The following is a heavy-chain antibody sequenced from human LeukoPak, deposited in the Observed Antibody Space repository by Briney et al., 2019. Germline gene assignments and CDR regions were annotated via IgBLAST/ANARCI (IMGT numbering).Heavy chain of an antibody. Sequence: PGGSLRLSCAASGFTFSSYAMHWVRQAPGKGLEWVAVISYDGSNKYYADSVKGRFTISRDNSKNTLYLQMNNLRAEDTAVYYCARHYYDSVAHYFDYWGQGTLVTVSS. CDR3: ARHYYDSVAHYFDY. D-gene: IGHD3-22*01. CDR2: ISYDGSNK. V-gene: IGHV3-30-3*01. J-gene: IGHJ4*02. CDR1: GFTFSSYA.